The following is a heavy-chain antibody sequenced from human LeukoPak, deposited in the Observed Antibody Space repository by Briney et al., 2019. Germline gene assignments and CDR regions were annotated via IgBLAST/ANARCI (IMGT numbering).Heavy chain of an antibody. V-gene: IGHV3-48*01. CDR1: GFSFSSYS. J-gene: IGHJ4*02. CDR3: ARDYVYAFDY. CDR2: ISGDGNAK. D-gene: IGHD2/OR15-2a*01. Sequence: GGSLRLSCAASGFSFSSYSINWVRQAPGKGLEWVSYISGDGNAKHYTDSVKGRFTISRDNAKNALYLQMNSLRAEDTAVYFCARDYVYAFDYWGQGTLVTVSS.